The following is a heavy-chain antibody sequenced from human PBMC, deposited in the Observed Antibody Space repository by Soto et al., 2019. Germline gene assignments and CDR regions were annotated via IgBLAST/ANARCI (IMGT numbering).Heavy chain of an antibody. CDR3: ARHPSAFWFDP. J-gene: IGHJ5*02. CDR2: IYYSGST. CDR1: GCSISSSSYF. V-gene: IGHV4-39*01. D-gene: IGHD1-26*01. Sequence: SSETLSLTCTVSGCSISSSSYFWGWIRQPPGKGLEWIGSIYYSGSTYYNPSLKSRVTVSVDTSKNQFSLKLSSVTAADTAVYYCARHPSAFWFDPWGQGTLVTVSS.